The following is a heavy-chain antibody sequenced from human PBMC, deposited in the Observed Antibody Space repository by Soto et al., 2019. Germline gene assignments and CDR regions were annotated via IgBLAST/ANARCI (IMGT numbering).Heavy chain of an antibody. CDR1: GYTFTSYD. CDR2: MNPNSGNT. D-gene: IGHD2-2*01. J-gene: IGHJ4*02. V-gene: IGHV1-8*01. Sequence: ASVKVSCEASGYTFTSYDINWVRQATGQGLEWMGWMNPNSGNTGHAQKFQGRVTMTRNTSISTAYMELSSLRSEDTAVYYCARGLGYCSSTSCLLDYWGQGTLVTVSS. CDR3: ARGLGYCSSTSCLLDY.